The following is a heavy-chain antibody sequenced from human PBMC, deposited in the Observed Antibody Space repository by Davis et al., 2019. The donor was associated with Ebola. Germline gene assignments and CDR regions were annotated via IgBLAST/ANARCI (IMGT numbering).Heavy chain of an antibody. D-gene: IGHD1-26*01. CDR1: GFTFSSYG. CDR2: ISFDGSNE. J-gene: IGHJ3*02. Sequence: GGSLRLSCAASGFTFSSYGMHWVRQAPGKGLEWVALISFDGSNEYYVDSVKGRFTISRDNSKNTLYLQMNGLRVEDTAIYYCAKDTSNIWFDIWGQGTNVTVSS. V-gene: IGHV3-30*18. CDR3: AKDTSNIWFDI.